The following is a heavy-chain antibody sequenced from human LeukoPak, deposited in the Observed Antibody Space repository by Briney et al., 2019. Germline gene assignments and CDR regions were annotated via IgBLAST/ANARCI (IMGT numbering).Heavy chain of an antibody. V-gene: IGHV4-39*07. D-gene: IGHD5-18*01. CDR2: INHSGST. CDR3: AREMVQLGSLGGYYYYYYMDV. Sequence: SETLSLTCTVSGDSMNSSSFYWSWIRQPPGKGLEWIGEINHSGSTNYNPSLKSRVTISVDTSKNQFSLKLSSVTAADTAVYYCAREMVQLGSLGGYYYYYYMDVWGKGTTVTVSS. J-gene: IGHJ6*03. CDR1: GDSMNSSSFY.